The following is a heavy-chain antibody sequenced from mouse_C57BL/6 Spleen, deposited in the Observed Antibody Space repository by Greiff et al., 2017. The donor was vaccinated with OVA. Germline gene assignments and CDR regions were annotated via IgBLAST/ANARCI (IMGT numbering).Heavy chain of an antibody. CDR2: IHPTSGST. CDR1: GYTFTSYW. CDR3: SRVYGSGPDYFDY. J-gene: IGHJ2*01. D-gene: IGHD1-1*01. Sequence: QVQLQQPGAELVKPGASVKLSCTASGYTFTSYWMHWVKQRPGQGLEWIGTIHPTSGSTNYNEKFKSKSTLTVDKSSSTAYMQLSSLPSEDSAVYYCSRVYGSGPDYFDYWGQGTTLTVSS. V-gene: IGHV1-64*01.